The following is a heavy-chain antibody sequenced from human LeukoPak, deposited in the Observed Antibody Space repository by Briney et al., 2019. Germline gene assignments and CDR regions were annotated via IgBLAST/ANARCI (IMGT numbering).Heavy chain of an antibody. CDR1: GLTFSAYS. CDR3: AREVTTEDYYYMDV. CDR2: ISSSGNYI. V-gene: IGHV3-21*01. D-gene: IGHD4-11*01. J-gene: IGHJ6*03. Sequence: GGSLRLSCAASGLTFSAYSMNWVRQAPGKGLEWVSSISSSGNYIYYADSVRGRFTISRDNAKTSLYLQMNSLRAEDTAVYFCAREVTTEDYYYMDVWGKGTTVTVSS.